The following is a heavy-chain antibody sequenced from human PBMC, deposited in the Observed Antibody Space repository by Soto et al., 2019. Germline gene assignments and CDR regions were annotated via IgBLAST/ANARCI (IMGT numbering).Heavy chain of an antibody. CDR3: ARDSLTVVTGPRYAFDI. J-gene: IGHJ3*02. CDR1: GFTFSSYG. Sequence: PGGSLRLSCAASGFTFSSYGMHCVRQAPGKGLEWVAVIWYDGSNKYYADSVKGRFTISRDNSKNTLYLQMNSLRAEDTAVYYCARDSLTVVTGPRYAFDIWGQGTMVTVSS. CDR2: IWYDGSNK. D-gene: IGHD2-15*01. V-gene: IGHV3-33*01.